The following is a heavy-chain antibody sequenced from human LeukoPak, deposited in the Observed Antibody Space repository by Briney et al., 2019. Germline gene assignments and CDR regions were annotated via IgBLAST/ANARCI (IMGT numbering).Heavy chain of an antibody. CDR2: ISRRSTT. D-gene: IGHD1-1*01. CDR1: GFTVRTYE. V-gene: IGHV3-48*03. J-gene: IGHJ6*02. CDR3: ARGTYDYYYDIDV. Sequence: GGSLRLSCAASGFTVRTYEMNWVRLAPGKRLEWLSYISRRSTTYYAASARGRFTVSRDDAKNSVYLQMSSLRVEDTAVYYCARGTYDYYYDIDVWGQGITVTV.